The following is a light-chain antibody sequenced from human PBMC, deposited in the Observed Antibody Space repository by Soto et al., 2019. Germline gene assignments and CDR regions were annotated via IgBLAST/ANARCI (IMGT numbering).Light chain of an antibody. CDR3: QQYYSTPIT. J-gene: IGKJ5*01. CDR1: QNVLYNSNNDNY. CDR2: WAS. Sequence: DIVMTQSPDSLAMSLGERATINCKSSQNVLYNSNNDNYLAWYQQKPGQPPKLLIYWASTRESGVPDRFSGSGSGTDFTLTIRSLQAEDVAVYYCQQYYSTPITFGQGTRREI. V-gene: IGKV4-1*01.